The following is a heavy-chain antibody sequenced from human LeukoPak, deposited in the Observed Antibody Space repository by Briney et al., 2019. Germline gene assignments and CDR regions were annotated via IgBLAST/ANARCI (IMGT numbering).Heavy chain of an antibody. CDR2: ISAYNGNT. V-gene: IGHV1-18*01. D-gene: IGHD3-3*01. Sequence: ASVKVSCKASDYTYTSYGISWVRQAPGQGLEWMGWISAYNGNTNYAQKLQGRVTMTTDTSTSTAYMELRSLRPDDTAVYYCAREFLEHTFDYRSQGTLVTVSS. CDR3: AREFLEHTFDY. J-gene: IGHJ4*02. CDR1: DYTYTSYG.